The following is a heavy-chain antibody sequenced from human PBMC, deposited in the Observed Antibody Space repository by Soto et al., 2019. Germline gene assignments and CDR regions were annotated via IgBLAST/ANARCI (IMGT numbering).Heavy chain of an antibody. Sequence: ASVKVSCKASGGTFSSYAISWVRQAPGQGLEWMGGIIPIFGTANYAQKFQGRVTMTRDTSISTANMELSRLRTDDTAVYYCARDQHSYYDYWSGYENWGKETLVTISS. V-gene: IGHV1-69*05. J-gene: IGHJ4*02. CDR3: ARDQHSYYDYWSGYEN. D-gene: IGHD3-3*01. CDR2: IIPIFGTA. CDR1: GGTFSSYA.